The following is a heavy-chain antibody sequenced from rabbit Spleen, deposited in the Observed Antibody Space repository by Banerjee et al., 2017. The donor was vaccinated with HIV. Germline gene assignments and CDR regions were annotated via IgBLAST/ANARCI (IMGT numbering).Heavy chain of an antibody. CDR2: IYSSSAIT. D-gene: IGHD3-1*01. CDR3: ARGGYGGHIWAMGL. Sequence: QEQLEESGGDLVKPEGSLTLTCTASGFSFSSSYYMYWVRQAPGKGLEWIGCIYSSSAITWYASWAKGRFTISKTSSTTVTLQMTSLTDADTATYFCARGGYGGHIWAMGLWGPGTLVTVS. V-gene: IGHV1S45*01. CDR1: GFSFSSSYY. J-gene: IGHJ4*01.